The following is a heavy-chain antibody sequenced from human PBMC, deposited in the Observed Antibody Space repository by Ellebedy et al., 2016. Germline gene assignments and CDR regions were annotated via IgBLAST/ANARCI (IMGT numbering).Heavy chain of an antibody. CDR1: GGSFSGYY. J-gene: IGHJ4*02. Sequence: SETLSLTXAVYGGSFSGYYWSWIRQPAGKGLEWIGRILTTGNTIYNPSLKSRVTMSVDTSKNQFSLELKSVTAADTAVYYCASLTIPGGSDFWGQGALVTVSS. D-gene: IGHD3-16*01. CDR3: ASLTIPGGSDF. V-gene: IGHV4-59*10. CDR2: ILTTGNT.